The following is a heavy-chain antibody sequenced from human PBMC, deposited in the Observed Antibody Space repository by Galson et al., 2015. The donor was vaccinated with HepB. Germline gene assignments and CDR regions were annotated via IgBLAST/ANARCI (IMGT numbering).Heavy chain of an antibody. CDR2: IDPSDSYT. CDR3: ARDSTIFGVVSNYYYYGMDV. V-gene: IGHV5-10-1*01. J-gene: IGHJ6*02. Sequence: QSGAEVKKPGESLRISCKGSGYSFTSYWISWVRQMPGKGLEWMGRIDPSDSYTNYSPSFQGHVTISADKSISTAYLQWSSLKASDTAMYYCARDSTIFGVVSNYYYYGMDVWGQGTTVTVSS. D-gene: IGHD3-3*01. CDR1: GYSFTSYW.